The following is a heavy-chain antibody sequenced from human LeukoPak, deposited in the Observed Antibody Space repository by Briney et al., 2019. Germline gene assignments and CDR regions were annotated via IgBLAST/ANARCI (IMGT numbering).Heavy chain of an antibody. V-gene: IGHV5-51*01. Sequence: GESLKLSCKGSGYSFTSYWIGWVRQMPGKGLEWMGVIYPGDSDTRYSPSFQGQVIISADKSINTAYLQWNSLKASDTAMYYCARRNTGWTADSWGQGTLVTVSS. CDR2: IYPGDSDT. CDR1: GYSFTSYW. D-gene: IGHD6-19*01. J-gene: IGHJ4*02. CDR3: ARRNTGWTADS.